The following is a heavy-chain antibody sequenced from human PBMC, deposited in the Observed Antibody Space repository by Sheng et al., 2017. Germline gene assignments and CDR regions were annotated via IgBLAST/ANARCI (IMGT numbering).Heavy chain of an antibody. J-gene: IGHJ4*02. Sequence: QVQLVQSGAEVKKPGSSVKVSCKASGGTFSSYAISWVRQAPGQGLEWMGGIIPIFGTANYAQKFQGRVTITADESTSTAYMELSSLRSEDTAVYYCAIQQVDDFWSGYPYFDYWGQGTLVTVSS. D-gene: IGHD3-3*01. CDR2: IIPIFGTA. CDR1: GGTFSSYA. CDR3: AIQQVDDFWSGYPYFDY. V-gene: IGHV1-69*13.